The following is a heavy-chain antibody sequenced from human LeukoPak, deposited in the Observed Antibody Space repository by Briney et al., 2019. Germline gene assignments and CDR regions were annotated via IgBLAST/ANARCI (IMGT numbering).Heavy chain of an antibody. D-gene: IGHD2-21*01. Sequence: ASVKVSCKASGYTFTSYDINWVRQATGQGLEWMGWMNPNSGNTGYAQKFQGRVTMTRSTSISTAYMELSSLRAEDTAVYYCAKEFNRGLPDYWGQGTLVTVPS. CDR3: AKEFNRGLPDY. CDR1: GYTFTSYD. CDR2: MNPNSGNT. J-gene: IGHJ4*02. V-gene: IGHV1-8*01.